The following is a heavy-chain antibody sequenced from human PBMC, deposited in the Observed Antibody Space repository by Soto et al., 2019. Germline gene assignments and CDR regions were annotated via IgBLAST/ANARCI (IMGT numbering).Heavy chain of an antibody. CDR3: AKSSWDYGDIWGAYYFDY. V-gene: IGHV3-23*01. D-gene: IGHD4-17*01. Sequence: GGTMRLSCAASGVSLSSYTMRWVRSAPGKGLEWVSAISGSGGSTYYADSVNGRFTISRDNSKNTLYLQMNSLRAEDTAVYYCAKSSWDYGDIWGAYYFDYWGQGTLVTVAS. J-gene: IGHJ4*02. CDR2: ISGSGGST. CDR1: GVSLSSYT.